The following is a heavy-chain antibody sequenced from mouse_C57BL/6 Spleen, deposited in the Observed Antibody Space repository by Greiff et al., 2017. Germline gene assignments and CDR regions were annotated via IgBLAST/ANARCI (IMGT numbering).Heavy chain of an antibody. CDR3: ARDNYWYAMDY. V-gene: IGHV5-4*01. CDR1: GFTFSSYA. J-gene: IGHJ4*01. CDR2: ISDGGSYT. Sequence: EVQLVESGGGLVKPGGSLKLSCAASGFTFSSYAMSWVRQTPEKRLEWVATISDGGSYTYYPDNVKGRFTISRDNAKNNLYLQMSHLKSEDTAMYYCARDNYWYAMDYWGQGTSVTVSS. D-gene: IGHD1-3*01.